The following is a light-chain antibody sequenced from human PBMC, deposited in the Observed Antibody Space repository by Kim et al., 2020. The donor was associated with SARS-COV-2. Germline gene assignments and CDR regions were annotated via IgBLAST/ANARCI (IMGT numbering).Light chain of an antibody. Sequence: GQSVTLSCTGTSRDVGGYKYVSWYQHHPGTDPKLMLYDVSKRPSGVSNRFSGSKSGNTASLTISGLQAEDEADYYCTSYTTGSTYVFGTGTKVTVL. CDR2: DVS. CDR1: SRDVGGYKY. V-gene: IGLV2-14*03. J-gene: IGLJ1*01. CDR3: TSYTTGSTYV.